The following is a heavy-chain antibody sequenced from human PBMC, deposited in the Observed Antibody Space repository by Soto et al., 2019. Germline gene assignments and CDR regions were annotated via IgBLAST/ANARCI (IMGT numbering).Heavy chain of an antibody. CDR3: ARQEDSSSLGYFDY. Sequence: SETLSLTCTVSGGSISSYYWSWIRQPPGKGLEWIGYIYYSGSTNYNPSLKSRVTISVDTSKNQFSLKLSSATAADTAVYYCARQEDSSSLGYFDYWGQGTLVTVSS. J-gene: IGHJ4*02. D-gene: IGHD6-6*01. V-gene: IGHV4-59*08. CDR1: GGSISSYY. CDR2: IYYSGST.